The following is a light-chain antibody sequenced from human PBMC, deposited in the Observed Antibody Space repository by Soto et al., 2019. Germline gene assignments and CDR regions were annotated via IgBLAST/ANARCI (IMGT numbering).Light chain of an antibody. CDR2: AAS. V-gene: IGKV3-15*01. CDR3: QQYNSWPPIT. Sequence: EIVMTQSPATLSVSPGESATLSCMASQSVRRNLAWFQHKPGQAPRLLIYAASTRAPGIAARFSGSGSGTEFTLTISSLQSEDVAVYFCQQYNSWPPITFGQGTRLEIK. CDR1: QSVRRN. J-gene: IGKJ5*01.